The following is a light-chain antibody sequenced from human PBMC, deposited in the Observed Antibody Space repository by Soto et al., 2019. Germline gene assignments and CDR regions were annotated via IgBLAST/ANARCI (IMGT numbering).Light chain of an antibody. CDR2: DVT. CDR1: SSDIGGYNY. V-gene: IGLV2-14*03. CDR3: CSFSRTNSMV. Sequence: QSVLTQPASVSGSPGQSITISCTGTSSDIGGYNYVSWYQQHPGKAPKLMIYDVTHRPSGVSNRFSGSKSGNTASLTISGLQAEDEADYYCCSFSRTNSMVFGGGTKLIVL. J-gene: IGLJ2*01.